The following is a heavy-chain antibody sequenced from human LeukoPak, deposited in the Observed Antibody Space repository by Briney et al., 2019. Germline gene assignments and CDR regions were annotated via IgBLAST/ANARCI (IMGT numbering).Heavy chain of an antibody. Sequence: PSETLSLTCTVSGASISSSTYYWGWIRQPPGKGLEWIGTIYYSGSTYYNPSLKSRVTISVDTSKNQFSLKLSSVTAADTAVYYCARREWELTHFDYWGAGTLWSVSS. CDR3: ARREWELTHFDY. D-gene: IGHD1-26*01. CDR1: GASISSSTYY. CDR2: IYYSGST. J-gene: IGHJ4*03. V-gene: IGHV4-39*01.